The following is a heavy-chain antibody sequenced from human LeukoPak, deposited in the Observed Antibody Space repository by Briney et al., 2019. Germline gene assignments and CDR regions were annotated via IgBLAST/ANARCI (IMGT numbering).Heavy chain of an antibody. V-gene: IGHV1-58*01. CDR2: IVVGSGNT. Sequence: SVKVSCKASGFTFTSSAVQWVRQARGQRLEWIGWIVVGSGNTNYAQKFQERVTITRDMSTSTAYMELSSLRAEDTAVYYCAKGAVTYYYYYGMDVWGQGTTVAVSS. J-gene: IGHJ6*02. D-gene: IGHD4-17*01. CDR1: GFTFTSSA. CDR3: AKGAVTYYYYYGMDV.